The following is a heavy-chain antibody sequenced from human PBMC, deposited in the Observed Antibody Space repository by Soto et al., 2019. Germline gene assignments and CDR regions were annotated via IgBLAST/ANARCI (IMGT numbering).Heavy chain of an antibody. CDR2: IYYSGST. J-gene: IGHJ3*02. CDR1: GGSISSSSYY. D-gene: IGHD3-22*01. Sequence: SETLSLTCTVSGGSISSSSYYWGWIRQPPGKGLEWIGSIYYSGSTYYNPSLKSRVTISVDTSKNQFSLKLSSVTAADTAVYYCARPIFNYYDSSGYYRDRAFDIWGQGTMVTVSS. V-gene: IGHV4-39*01. CDR3: ARPIFNYYDSSGYYRDRAFDI.